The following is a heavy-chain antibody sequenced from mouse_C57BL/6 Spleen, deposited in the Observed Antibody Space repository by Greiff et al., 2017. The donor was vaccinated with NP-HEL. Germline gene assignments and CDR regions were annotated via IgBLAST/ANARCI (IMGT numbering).Heavy chain of an antibody. CDR2: IDPSDSET. V-gene: IGHV1-52*01. D-gene: IGHD1-1*01. CDR3: ARGETVVATFDY. J-gene: IGHJ2*01. Sequence: QVQLQQPGAELVRPGSSVKLSCKASGYTFTSYWMHWVKQRPIQGLEWIGNIDPSDSETHYNQKFKDKATLTVDKSSSTAYMQLSSLTSEDSAVYYCARGETVVATFDYWGQGTTLTVSS. CDR1: GYTFTSYW.